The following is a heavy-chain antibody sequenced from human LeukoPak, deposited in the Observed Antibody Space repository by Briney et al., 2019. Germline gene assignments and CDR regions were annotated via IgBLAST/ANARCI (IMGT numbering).Heavy chain of an antibody. J-gene: IGHJ4*02. Sequence: GGSLRLSCAASGFTFSSYGMHWVRQAPGKGLEWVSYISTSVSTTYYADSVKGRFTISRDNGKNSLYLQMNSLRDEDTAVYYCARYGRLGGESFDYWGQGTLVTVSS. CDR3: ARYGRLGGESFDY. V-gene: IGHV3-48*02. CDR2: ISTSVSTT. CDR1: GFTFSSYG. D-gene: IGHD2-21*01.